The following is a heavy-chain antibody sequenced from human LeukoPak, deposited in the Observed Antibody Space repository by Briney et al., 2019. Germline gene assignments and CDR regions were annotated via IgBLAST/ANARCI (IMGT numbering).Heavy chain of an antibody. Sequence: PSETLSLTCTVSGASISGSRYYWGWIRQPPGKGLEWIGEINHSGSTNYNPSLKSRVTISVDTSKNQFSLKLSSVTAADTAVYYCAGRPSWSGKRRKGAFDIWGQGTMVTVSS. CDR1: GASISGSRYY. CDR2: INHSGST. D-gene: IGHD3-3*01. CDR3: AGRPSWSGKRRKGAFDI. V-gene: IGHV4-39*07. J-gene: IGHJ3*02.